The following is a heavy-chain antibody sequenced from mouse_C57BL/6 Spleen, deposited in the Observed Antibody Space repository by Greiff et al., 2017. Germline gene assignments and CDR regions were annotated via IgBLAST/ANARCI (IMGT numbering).Heavy chain of an antibody. CDR3: ARNWYGSSSYAMDY. Sequence: VQLQQSGPELVKPGASVKISCKASGYAFSSSWMNWVKQRPGKGLEWIGRIYPGDGDTNYNGKFKGKATLTADKSSSTAYMQLSSLTSEDSAVYFCARNWYGSSSYAMDYWGQGTSVTVSS. D-gene: IGHD1-1*01. CDR2: IYPGDGDT. CDR1: GYAFSSSW. V-gene: IGHV1-82*01. J-gene: IGHJ4*01.